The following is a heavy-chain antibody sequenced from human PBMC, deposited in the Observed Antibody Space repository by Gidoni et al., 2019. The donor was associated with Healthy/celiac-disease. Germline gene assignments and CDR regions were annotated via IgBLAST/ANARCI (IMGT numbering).Heavy chain of an antibody. D-gene: IGHD6-13*01. CDR3: ARPQLGTYYYYGMDV. Sequence: EWVSSISSSSSYIYYADSVKGRFTISRDNAKNSLYLQMNSLRAEDTAVYYCARPQLGTYYYYGMDVWGQGTTVTVSS. V-gene: IGHV3-21*01. J-gene: IGHJ6*02. CDR2: ISSSSSYI.